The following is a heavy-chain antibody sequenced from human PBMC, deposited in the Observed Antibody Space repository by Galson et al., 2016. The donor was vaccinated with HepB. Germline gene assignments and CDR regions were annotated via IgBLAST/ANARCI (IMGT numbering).Heavy chain of an antibody. CDR3: ARDMGGDYGGNSGAFDI. CDR1: QFTFSSYG. D-gene: IGHD4-23*01. J-gene: IGHJ3*02. CDR2: ISYDGSNE. Sequence: SLRLSCAASQFTFSSYGMHWVRQAPGKGLEWVAVISYDGSNEYYGDSVKGRFTISRDNSKSTLYLQMNSLRAEDTAVYYCARDMGGDYGGNSGAFDIWGQGTMVTVSS. V-gene: IGHV3-30*03.